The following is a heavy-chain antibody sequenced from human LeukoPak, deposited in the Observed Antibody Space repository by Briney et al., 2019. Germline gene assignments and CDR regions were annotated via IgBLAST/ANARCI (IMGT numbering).Heavy chain of an antibody. J-gene: IGHJ4*02. CDR2: VNSDGSST. V-gene: IGHV3-74*01. CDR1: GFTFSNWA. D-gene: IGHD5-18*01. Sequence: GGSLRLSCAASGFTFSNWAITWVRQAPGKGLVWVSRVNSDGSSTTYADSVKGRFTVSRDNAKNTLYLQMNSLRAEDTAVYYCGRIKGYSYDYWGQGTLVTVSS. CDR3: GRIKGYSYDY.